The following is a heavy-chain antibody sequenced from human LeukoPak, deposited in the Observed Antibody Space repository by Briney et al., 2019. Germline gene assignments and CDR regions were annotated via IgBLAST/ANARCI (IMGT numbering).Heavy chain of an antibody. CDR2: ISSSSSTI. V-gene: IGHV3-48*04. J-gene: IGHJ4*02. D-gene: IGHD4-11*01. Sequence: GGSLRLSCAASGFTFSSYSMNWVRQAPGKGLEWVSYISSSSSTIYYADSVKGRFTISRDNAKNSLYLQMNSLRAEDTAVYYCARKIDDYGNDYWGQGTLVTVSS. CDR3: ARKIDDYGNDY. CDR1: GFTFSSYS.